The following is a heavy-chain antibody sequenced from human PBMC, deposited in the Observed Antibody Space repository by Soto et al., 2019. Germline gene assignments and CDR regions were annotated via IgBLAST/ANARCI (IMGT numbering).Heavy chain of an antibody. CDR1: GFTFSSYA. Sequence: PGGSLRLSCAASGFTFSSYAMHWVRQAPGKGLEWVAVISYDGSNKYYADSVKGRFTISRDNSKNTLYLQMNSLRAEDTAVYYCARDPRRYFDWFLLVGPGAQYYYGMDVWGQGTTVTVSS. J-gene: IGHJ6*02. CDR2: ISYDGSNK. CDR3: ARDPRRYFDWFLLVGPGAQYYYGMDV. V-gene: IGHV3-30-3*01. D-gene: IGHD3-9*01.